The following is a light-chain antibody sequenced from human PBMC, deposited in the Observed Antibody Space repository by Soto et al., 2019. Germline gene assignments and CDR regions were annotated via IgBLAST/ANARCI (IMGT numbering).Light chain of an antibody. J-gene: IGLJ1*01. CDR3: CSYAGSYTYV. CDR1: SSDVGGYNY. Sequence: SALPQARAVSGSPGQSVTISCTGTSSDVGGYNYVSWYQQHPGKAPKLMIYDVSKRPSGVPDRFSGSKSGNTASLTISGLQAEDEADYYCCSYAGSYTYVFGTGTKVTVL. CDR2: DVS. V-gene: IGLV2-11*01.